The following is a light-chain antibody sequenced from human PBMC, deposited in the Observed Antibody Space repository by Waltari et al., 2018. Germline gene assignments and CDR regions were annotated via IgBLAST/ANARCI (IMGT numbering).Light chain of an antibody. J-gene: IGKJ1*01. CDR3: QQYNNWPLT. V-gene: IGKV3-15*01. CDR2: GAS. CDR1: QSVSSN. Sequence: EIVMTQSPATLSVSPGERATLSCRASQSVSSNLAWYQQKPGQAPRLLIYGASPRATGMPARFSGSGSGTEFTLTISSLQSEDFAVYYCQQYNNWPLTFGQGTKVEIK.